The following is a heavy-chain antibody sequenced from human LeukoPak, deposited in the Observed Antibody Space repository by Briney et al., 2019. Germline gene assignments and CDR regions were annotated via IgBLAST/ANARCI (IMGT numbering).Heavy chain of an antibody. CDR1: GXSISTSSYY. CDR3: ARPATVTTSFWYFDL. CDR2: IFYSGST. J-gene: IGHJ2*01. Sequence: SETLSLTWTISGXSISTSSYYWGWIRQPPGKGLEWIGSIFYSGSTYYNPSLKSRVTISVDTSKNQFSLHLSSVTAADTAVYYCARPATVTTSFWYFDLWGRGTLVTVSS. V-gene: IGHV4-39*01. D-gene: IGHD4-17*01.